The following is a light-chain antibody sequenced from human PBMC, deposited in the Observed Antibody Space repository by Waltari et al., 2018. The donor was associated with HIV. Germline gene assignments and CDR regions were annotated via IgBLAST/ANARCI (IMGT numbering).Light chain of an antibody. CDR2: STS. J-gene: IGKJ1*01. CDR3: EQNYDFPRT. Sequence: GETVTFTCRSSQKVRTYVNWYQQTLGRPPRLLIFSTSSLQSGVSSRFSGRGSGTDFTLTIKNLQPEDFATYYCEQNYDFPRTFGQGTTVG. CDR1: QKVRTY. V-gene: IGKV1-39*01.